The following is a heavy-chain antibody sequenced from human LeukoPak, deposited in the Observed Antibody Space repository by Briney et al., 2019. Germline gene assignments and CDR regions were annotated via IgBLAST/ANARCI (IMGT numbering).Heavy chain of an antibody. V-gene: IGHV3-33*01. CDR3: ARGGYNVPHDY. D-gene: IGHD5-24*01. J-gene: IGHJ4*02. CDR2: IWYDGSNK. Sequence: GRSLGLSCAASGFTFSSYGMHWVRQAPGKGLEWVAVIWYDGSNKYYADSVKGRFTISRDNAKNSLYLQMNSLRAEDTAVYYCARGGYNVPHDYWGQGALVTVSS. CDR1: GFTFSSYG.